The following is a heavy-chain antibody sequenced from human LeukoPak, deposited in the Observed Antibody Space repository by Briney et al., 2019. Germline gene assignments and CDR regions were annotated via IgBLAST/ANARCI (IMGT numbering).Heavy chain of an antibody. CDR3: ARDLSRFLEWLSGWFDP. Sequence: ASVKVSCKASGYTFTSYYMHWVRQAPGQGLEWMGIINPSGGSTSYAQKFQGRVTMTTDTSTSTVYMELSSLRSEDTAVYYCARDLSRFLEWLSGWFDPWGQGTLVTVSS. CDR1: GYTFTSYY. V-gene: IGHV1-46*03. D-gene: IGHD3-3*01. J-gene: IGHJ5*02. CDR2: INPSGGST.